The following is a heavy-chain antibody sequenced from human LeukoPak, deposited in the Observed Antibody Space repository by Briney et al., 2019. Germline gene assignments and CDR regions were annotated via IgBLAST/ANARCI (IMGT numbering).Heavy chain of an antibody. J-gene: IGHJ6*02. CDR2: TYFRSKWYN. V-gene: IGHV6-1*01. CDR1: GDSVSSNSAA. D-gene: IGHD3-16*01. Sequence: SQTLSLTCAISGDSVSSNSAAWNWIRQSPSRGLEWLGRTYFRSKWYNDYAVSVKSRITINPDTSKNQFSLQLNSVTPEDTAVYYRAMFGARKGYGMDVWGQGTTVTVSS. CDR3: AMFGARKGYGMDV.